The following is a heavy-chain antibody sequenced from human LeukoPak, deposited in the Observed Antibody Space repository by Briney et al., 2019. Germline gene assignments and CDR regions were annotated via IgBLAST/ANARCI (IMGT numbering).Heavy chain of an antibody. Sequence: GGSLRLSCAASGFSIRSNYMSWVRQAPGKGLEWVSAISGSGGSTYYADSVKGRFTISRDNSKNTLYLQMNSLRAEDTAVYYCAVYGSTFDYWGQGTLVTVSS. D-gene: IGHD3-10*01. CDR2: ISGSGGST. V-gene: IGHV3-23*01. J-gene: IGHJ4*02. CDR1: GFSIRSNY. CDR3: AVYGSTFDY.